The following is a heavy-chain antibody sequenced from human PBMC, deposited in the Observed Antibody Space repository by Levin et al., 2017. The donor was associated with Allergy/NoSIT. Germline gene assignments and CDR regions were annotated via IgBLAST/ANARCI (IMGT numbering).Heavy chain of an antibody. J-gene: IGHJ6*02. Sequence: GESLKISCKASGYTFTTYYMHWVRQAPGQGLEWMGIINPSGSSTTYAQKFQDRVTMTRDTSTSTVYMELSSLRSEDTAVYYCARRCSGGSCYDYYGMDGWGQGTTVTVSS. CDR3: ARRCSGGSCYDYYGMDG. CDR2: INPSGSST. CDR1: GYTFTTYY. V-gene: IGHV1-46*01. D-gene: IGHD2-15*01.